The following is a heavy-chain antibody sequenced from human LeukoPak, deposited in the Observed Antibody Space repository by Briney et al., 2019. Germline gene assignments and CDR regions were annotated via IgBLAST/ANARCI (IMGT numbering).Heavy chain of an antibody. Sequence: GGSLRLSCVASGFTFSNHAMSWVRQAPGKGLDWVSTISDSGGGTYFADSXXGRFTISRDNSKNTLLLQMNSLRAEDTAVYYCAKLSKAASGREYFDFWGQGTLVTVSS. CDR1: GFTFSNHA. D-gene: IGHD6-13*01. J-gene: IGHJ4*02. CDR3: AKLSKAASGREYFDF. CDR2: ISDSGGGT. V-gene: IGHV3-23*01.